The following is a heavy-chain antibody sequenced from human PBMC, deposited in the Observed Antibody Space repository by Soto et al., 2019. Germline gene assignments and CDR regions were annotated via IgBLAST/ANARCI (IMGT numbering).Heavy chain of an antibody. CDR2: ISAYNGNT. CDR3: ARDDDFWSGNNWFDP. CDR1: GYTFTSYG. J-gene: IGHJ5*02. D-gene: IGHD3-3*01. V-gene: IGHV1-18*01. Sequence: GASVKVSCKASGYTFTSYGISWVRQAPGQGLEWMGWISAYNGNTNYAQKLQGRVTMTTDTSTSTAYMELRSLRSDDTAVYYCARDDDFWSGNNWFDPRGQGTLVTVSS.